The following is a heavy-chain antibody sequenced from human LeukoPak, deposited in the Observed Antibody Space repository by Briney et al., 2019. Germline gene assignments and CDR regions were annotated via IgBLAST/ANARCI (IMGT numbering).Heavy chain of an antibody. V-gene: IGHV3-23*01. CDR1: RFSFSAYP. CDR3: ARTPYNHDSSGPYYWFFDL. CDR2: ISASGDVT. Sequence: GGSLRLSCEASRFSFSAYPMGWVRRAPGKGLEWVSGISASGDVTFHADPVKGRFTTSRDNSKNTLYLQMNSLRAEDTALYYCARTPYNHDSSGPYYWFFDLWGRGTQVTVSS. D-gene: IGHD3-22*01. J-gene: IGHJ2*01.